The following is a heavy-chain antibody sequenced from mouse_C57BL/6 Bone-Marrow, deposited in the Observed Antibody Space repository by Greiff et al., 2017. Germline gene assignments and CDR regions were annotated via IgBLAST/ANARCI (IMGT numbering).Heavy chain of an antibody. Sequence: VQLKESGAELVRPGASVKLSCTASGFNIKDDYMHWVKQRPEQGLEWIGWIDPENGDTEYASQFQGKATITADKSANTAYLQLSSLTSEDTAVYYCTTWGDSSLVYAMDYWGQGTSVTVSS. CDR1: GFNIKDDY. D-gene: IGHD1-1*01. V-gene: IGHV14-4*01. CDR3: TTWGDSSLVYAMDY. CDR2: IDPENGDT. J-gene: IGHJ4*01.